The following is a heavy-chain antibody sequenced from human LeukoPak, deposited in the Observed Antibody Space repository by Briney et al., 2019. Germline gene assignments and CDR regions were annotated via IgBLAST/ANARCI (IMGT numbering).Heavy chain of an antibody. CDR1: GFTFSSYS. CDR2: ISSSSSYI. D-gene: IGHD5-18*01. CDR3: ARDATGVQLWSRATSHYFDY. Sequence: GGSLRLSCAASGFTFSSYSMNWVRQAPGKGLEWVSSISSSSSYIYYADSVKGRFTISRDNSKNTLYLQMNSLRAEDTAVYYCARDATGVQLWSRATSHYFDYWGQGTLVTVSS. V-gene: IGHV3-21*01. J-gene: IGHJ4*02.